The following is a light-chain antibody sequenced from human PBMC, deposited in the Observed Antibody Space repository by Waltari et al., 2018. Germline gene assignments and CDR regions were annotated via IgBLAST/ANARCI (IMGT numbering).Light chain of an antibody. CDR2: QIA. Sequence: DIVMTQTPLSSPVTLGQPASISCRSSQSLVHDAGHTYLSWLQQRPGQPPRLLIYQIANRFAAVPDRFSGSGAGTDFTLKISRMETEDVGVYYCRQNTQFPWTFGQGTKVEIK. J-gene: IGKJ1*01. CDR1: QSLVHDAGHTY. CDR3: RQNTQFPWT. V-gene: IGKV2-24*01.